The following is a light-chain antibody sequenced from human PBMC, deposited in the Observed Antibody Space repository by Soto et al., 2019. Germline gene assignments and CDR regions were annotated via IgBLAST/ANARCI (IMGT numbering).Light chain of an antibody. Sequence: QSVLTQPPSVSGAPGQRVTISCTGSSSNIGAGYDVHWYLHLPGSAPKLLIYGNINRPSGVPDRFSGSKSGTSASLAITGLQAEDEADYYCTSYTTTSTGVFGGGTKLTVL. CDR3: TSYTTTSTGV. CDR2: GNI. CDR1: SSNIGAGYD. V-gene: IGLV1-40*01. J-gene: IGLJ3*02.